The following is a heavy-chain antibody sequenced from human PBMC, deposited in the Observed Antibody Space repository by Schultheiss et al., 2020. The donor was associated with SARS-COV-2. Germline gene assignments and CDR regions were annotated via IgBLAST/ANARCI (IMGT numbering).Heavy chain of an antibody. V-gene: IGHV3-21*01. D-gene: IGHD2-21*01. Sequence: GGSLRLSCAASGFTFSSYAMSWVRQAPGKGLEWVSAISGSSSYIYYADSVKGRFTISRDNAKNSLYLQMNSLRAEDTAVFYCATPYCGGDCYRGGGAFDIWGQGTMVTVSS. J-gene: IGHJ3*02. CDR1: GFTFSSYA. CDR2: ISGSSSYI. CDR3: ATPYCGGDCYRGGGAFDI.